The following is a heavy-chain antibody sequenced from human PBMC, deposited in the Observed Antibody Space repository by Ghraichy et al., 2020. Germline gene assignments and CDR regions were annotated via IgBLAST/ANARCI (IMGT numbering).Heavy chain of an antibody. Sequence: SETLSLTCTVSGGSISSSSYYWGWIRQPPGKGLEWIGSIYYSGSTYYNPSLKSRVTISVDTSKNQFSLKLSSVTAADTAVYYCATSSGYYRFDIWGQWTMVTVSS. CDR3: ATSSGYYRFDI. V-gene: IGHV4-39*01. CDR1: GGSISSSSYY. J-gene: IGHJ3*02. D-gene: IGHD3-22*01. CDR2: IYYSGST.